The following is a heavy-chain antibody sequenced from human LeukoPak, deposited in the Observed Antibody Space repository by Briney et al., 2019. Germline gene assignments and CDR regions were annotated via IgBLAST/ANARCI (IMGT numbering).Heavy chain of an antibody. Sequence: QAGGSLRLSCAASGFTFSSYSMNWVRQAPGKGLEWVSYISSSSSTIYYADSVKGRFTISRDNAKNSLYLQMNSLRAEDTAVYYCARPLGGRFFGVVSPFDRGTQLDWGQGTMVTVSS. CDR1: GFTFSSYS. CDR3: ARPLGGRFFGVVSPFDRGTQLD. J-gene: IGHJ3*01. CDR2: ISSSSSTI. V-gene: IGHV3-48*01. D-gene: IGHD3-3*01.